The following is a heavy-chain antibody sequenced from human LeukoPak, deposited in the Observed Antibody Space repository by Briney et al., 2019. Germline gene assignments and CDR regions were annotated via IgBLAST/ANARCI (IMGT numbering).Heavy chain of an antibody. CDR1: GGSITSDY. V-gene: IGHV4-4*07. Sequence: SGTLSLTCTVVGGSITSDYWSWIRQPAGKGLEWMGRIFTSGSAAYNPSLKSRVTMSLDTSKNQFFLKLSSVTAADTAAYFCSRGGANDLWGQGTLVTVSS. CDR2: IFTSGSA. J-gene: IGHJ5*02. CDR3: SRGGANDL. D-gene: IGHD4/OR15-4a*01.